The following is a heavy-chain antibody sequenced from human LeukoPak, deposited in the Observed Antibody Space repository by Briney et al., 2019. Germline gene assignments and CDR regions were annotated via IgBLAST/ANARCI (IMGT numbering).Heavy chain of an antibody. CDR3: ARDDFWSGRDY. V-gene: IGHV1-69*05. J-gene: IGHJ4*02. D-gene: IGHD3-3*01. CDR1: GGTFSRYA. Sequence: SVKVSCKASGGTFSRYAISWLRQAPGQGLEWMGSIIPIFGTANFAQKFQGRVTITTDESTSTAYMELSSLRSEDTAVYYCARDDFWSGRDYWGQGTLVSVSS. CDR2: IIPIFGTA.